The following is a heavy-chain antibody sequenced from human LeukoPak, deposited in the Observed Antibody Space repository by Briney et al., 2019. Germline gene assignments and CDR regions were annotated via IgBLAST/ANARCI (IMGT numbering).Heavy chain of an antibody. CDR3: ARGGFGPRDNYYYMDV. CDR2: INWNGGST. J-gene: IGHJ6*03. CDR1: GFTFDNNG. Sequence: GGSLRLSCAASGFTFDNNGMSWVRQAPGKGLEWVSGINWNGGSTGYADSVKGRFTISRDNAKNSLYLQMNSLRAEDTALYYCARGGFGPRDNYYYMDVWGKGTTVTVSS. V-gene: IGHV3-20*04. D-gene: IGHD3/OR15-3a*01.